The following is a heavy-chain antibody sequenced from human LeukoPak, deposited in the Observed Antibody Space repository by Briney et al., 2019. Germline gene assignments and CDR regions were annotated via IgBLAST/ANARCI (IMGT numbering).Heavy chain of an antibody. CDR3: ARDERVPSPDYYYYYGMDV. J-gene: IGHJ6*02. CDR2: IYYSGST. D-gene: IGHD2-2*01. V-gene: IGHV4-30-4*01. Sequence: PSQTLSLTCTVSGGSISSGDYYWSWIRQPPGKGLEWIGYIYYSGSTYYNPSLKSRVTISVDTSKNQFSLKLSSVTAADTAVYYCARDERVPSPDYYYYYGMDVWGQGTTVTVSS. CDR1: GGSISSGDYY.